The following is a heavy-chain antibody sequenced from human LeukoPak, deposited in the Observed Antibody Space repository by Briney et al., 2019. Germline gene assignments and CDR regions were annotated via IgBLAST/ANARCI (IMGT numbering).Heavy chain of an antibody. CDR3: ARTTVGGGHRRFDP. CDR1: GGSISSYY. V-gene: IGHV4-59*01. J-gene: IGHJ5*02. D-gene: IGHD1-26*01. CDR2: IYYSGST. Sequence: SETLSLTCTVSGGSISSYYWSWIRQPPGKGLEWIGYIYYSGSTNYNPSLKSRVTISVDTSKNQFSLKLSSVTAADTAVYYCARTTVGGGHRRFDPWGQGTLVTVSS.